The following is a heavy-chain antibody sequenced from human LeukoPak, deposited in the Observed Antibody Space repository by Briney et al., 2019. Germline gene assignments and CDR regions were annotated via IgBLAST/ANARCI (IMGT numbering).Heavy chain of an antibody. CDR1: GFTFRTSG. CDR2: ISSSGTTI. D-gene: IGHD1-26*01. Sequence: SGGSLRLSCAASGFTFRTSGMNWVRQAPGKVLGWVSYISSSGTTISYAQSVKGRFTITRDNAQNSLTLHMNTLRADDTAVYYCAKDGGTHFDHWGQGTLVTVSS. J-gene: IGHJ4*02. V-gene: IGHV3-48*01. CDR3: AKDGGTHFDH.